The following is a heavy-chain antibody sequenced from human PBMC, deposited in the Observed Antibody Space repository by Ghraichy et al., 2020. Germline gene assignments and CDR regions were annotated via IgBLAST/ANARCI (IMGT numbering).Heavy chain of an antibody. D-gene: IGHD4-17*01. V-gene: IGHV3-21*01. J-gene: IGHJ3*02. CDR1: GFTFSSYS. Sequence: GGSLRLSCAASGFTFSSYSMNWVRQAPGKGLEWVSSISSSSSYIYYADSVKGRFTISRDNAKNSLYLQMNSLRAEDTAVYYCARNRRGDYLFDIWGQGTMVTVSS. CDR3: ARNRRGDYLFDI. CDR2: ISSSSSYI.